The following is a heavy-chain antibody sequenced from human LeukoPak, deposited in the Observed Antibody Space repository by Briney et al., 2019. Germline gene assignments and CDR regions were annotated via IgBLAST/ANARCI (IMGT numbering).Heavy chain of an antibody. CDR1: GGSFSGYY. D-gene: IGHD1-1*01. V-gene: IGHV4-34*01. Sequence: SETLSLTCAVYGGSFSGYYWSWIRQPPGKGLEWIGEINHSGSTNYNPSLKSRVTISVDTSKNQFSLKLSSVTAADTAVYYCARSNWDRRLDYWGQGTLVTVSS. CDR3: ARSNWDRRLDY. CDR2: INHSGST. J-gene: IGHJ4*02.